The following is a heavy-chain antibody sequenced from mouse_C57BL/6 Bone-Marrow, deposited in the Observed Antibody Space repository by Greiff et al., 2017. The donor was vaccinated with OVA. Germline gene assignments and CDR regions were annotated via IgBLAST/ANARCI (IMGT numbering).Heavy chain of an antibody. CDR2: ISTGGGST. Sequence: DVMLVESGGGLVQPGGSLKLSCAASGFTFSDYYMYWVRQTPEKRLEWVAYISTGGGSTYYPDTVKGRFTISRDTAKNTLYLQMSRLKSEDTAMYYCARRHYGSTDYWGQGTTLTVSS. CDR3: ARRHYGSTDY. D-gene: IGHD1-1*01. V-gene: IGHV5-12*01. J-gene: IGHJ2*01. CDR1: GFTFSDYY.